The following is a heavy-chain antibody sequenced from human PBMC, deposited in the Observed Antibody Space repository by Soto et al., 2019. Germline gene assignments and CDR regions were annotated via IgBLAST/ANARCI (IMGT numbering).Heavy chain of an antibody. CDR2: ISDTGDSA. J-gene: IGHJ6*02. V-gene: IGHV3-23*01. CDR1: GLTFSNYA. CDR3: ARDRLRYSYGPRYYYYGMDV. Sequence: VGSLRLSCAASGLTFSNYAMNWVRQAPGKGLEWVSVISDTGDSAYYADSVKGRFTISRDNSKNTLYLQMNSLRAEDTAVYYCARDRLRYSYGPRYYYYGMDVWGQGTTVTVSS. D-gene: IGHD5-18*01.